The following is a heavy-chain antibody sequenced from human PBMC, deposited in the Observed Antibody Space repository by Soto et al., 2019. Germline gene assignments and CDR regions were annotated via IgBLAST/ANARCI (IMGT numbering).Heavy chain of an antibody. CDR2: INPSGGST. CDR3: ARKVPHSSNRRSDLAWFDP. V-gene: IGHV1-46*01. CDR1: GYTFTSYY. Sequence: ASVKVSCKASGYTFTSYYMHSVRQAPGQGLEWMGIINPSGGSTSYAQKFQGRVTMTRDTSTSTVYMELSSLRSEDTAVYYCARKVPHSSNRRSDLAWFDPWGQGTLVTVSS. D-gene: IGHD2-15*01. J-gene: IGHJ5*02.